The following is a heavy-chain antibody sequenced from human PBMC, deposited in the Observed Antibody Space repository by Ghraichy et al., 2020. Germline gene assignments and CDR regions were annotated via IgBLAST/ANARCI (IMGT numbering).Heavy chain of an antibody. J-gene: IGHJ4*02. Sequence: GVLNISCAASGFTFSSYWMTWVRQTPGKGLELVANINQDGSQKNYVDFVKGRFTISRDNAKNSLYLQMNSLRAEDTAIYYCARDPAFSSFDYWGQGNLVTVSS. CDR3: ARDPAFSSFDY. D-gene: IGHD2/OR15-2a*01. CDR2: INQDGSQK. V-gene: IGHV3-7*01. CDR1: GFTFSSYW.